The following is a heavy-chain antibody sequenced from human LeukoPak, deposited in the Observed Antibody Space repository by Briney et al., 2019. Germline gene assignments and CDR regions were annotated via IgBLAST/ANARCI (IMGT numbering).Heavy chain of an antibody. CDR3: AREPRTSTVTTIGY. V-gene: IGHV3-64*01. J-gene: IGHJ4*02. Sequence: GGSLRLSCAASGFTFSSYAMHWVRQAPGKGLEYVSAISSNGGSTYYANSVKGRFTISRDNSKNTLYLQMNSLRAEDTAVYYCAREPRTSTVTTIGYWGQGTLVTVSS. D-gene: IGHD4-17*01. CDR1: GFTFSSYA. CDR2: ISSNGGST.